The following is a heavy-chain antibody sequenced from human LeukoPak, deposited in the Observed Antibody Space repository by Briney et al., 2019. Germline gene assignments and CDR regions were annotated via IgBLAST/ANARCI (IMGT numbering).Heavy chain of an antibody. CDR2: TYYRSKWYN. V-gene: IGHV6-1*01. CDR1: GDSVSSNSAA. D-gene: IGHD3-10*01. Sequence: SQTLSLTCAISGDSVSSNSAAWNWIRQSPSRGLEWLGRTYYRSKWYNDYAVSVKSRITINPDTSKNRFSLQLNSVTPEDTAVYYCARENTLVRGVINPLDYWGQGTLVTVSP. CDR3: ARENTLVRGVINPLDY. J-gene: IGHJ4*02.